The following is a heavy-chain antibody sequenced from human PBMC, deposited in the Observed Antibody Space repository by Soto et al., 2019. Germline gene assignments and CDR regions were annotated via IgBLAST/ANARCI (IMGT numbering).Heavy chain of an antibody. D-gene: IGHD5-12*01. V-gene: IGHV1-3*04. CDR3: ARDLGYGDY. J-gene: IGHJ4*02. CDR2: INTGNANT. Sequence: ASVKVSCKASGYSFTSYSMHWVRQAPGQGLEWMGWINTGNANTKYSEKFQDRVTITRDTSASTAYMELSSLRSEDTAAYYCARDLGYGDYRGQGTLVTVSS. CDR1: GYSFTSYS.